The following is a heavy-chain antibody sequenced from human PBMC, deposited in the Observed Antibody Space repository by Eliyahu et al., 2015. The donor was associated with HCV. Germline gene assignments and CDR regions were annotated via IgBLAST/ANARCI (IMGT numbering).Heavy chain of an antibody. CDR1: GFTFSNAW. D-gene: IGHD3-16*02. J-gene: IGHJ4*02. CDR3: TTGLTDYVWGSSRYTGDN. V-gene: IGHV3-15*01. CDR2: IKSKTGGGTT. Sequence: EVQLVESGGGLVKPGGSLRVSCAASGFTFSNAWMXWVRXASGKGLEWVGRIKSKTGGGTTDYAAPVKGRFTISRDDSKNTLYLQMNSLKTEDTAVYYCTTGLTDYVWGSSRYTGDNWGQGTLVTVSS.